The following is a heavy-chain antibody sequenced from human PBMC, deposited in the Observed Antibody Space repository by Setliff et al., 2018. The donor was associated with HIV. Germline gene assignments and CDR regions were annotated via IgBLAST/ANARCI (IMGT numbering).Heavy chain of an antibody. CDR1: GGSIGSGSHY. J-gene: IGHJ3*02. D-gene: IGHD1-26*01. Sequence: ASETLSLTCTVSGGSIGSGSHYWSWIRQPAGKGLEWIGHIYTTGGTNYNPSLESRVTISADTSNNQFSLRLTSMTAADTAVYYCAKTSVGATGLYAFDIWGQGTMVTVSS. CDR2: IYTTGGT. V-gene: IGHV4-61*09. CDR3: AKTSVGATGLYAFDI.